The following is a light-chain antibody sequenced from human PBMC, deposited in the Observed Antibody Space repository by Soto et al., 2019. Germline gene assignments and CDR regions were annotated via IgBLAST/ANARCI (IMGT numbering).Light chain of an antibody. Sequence: QSALTQPASVSGSPGQSITISCTGTSSDVGGYNYVSWYQQHPGKAPKLMIYEVSNRPSGVSNRFSGSKSGNTASLTISGLQAEDEADYYCSSHAGGITVYVFGAGTKLTVL. CDR1: SSDVGGYNY. CDR3: SSHAGGITVYV. V-gene: IGLV2-14*01. J-gene: IGLJ1*01. CDR2: EVS.